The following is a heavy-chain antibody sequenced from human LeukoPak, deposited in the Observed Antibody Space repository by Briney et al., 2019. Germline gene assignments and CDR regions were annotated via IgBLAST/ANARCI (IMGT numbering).Heavy chain of an antibody. CDR3: ARDRGEYSYAYGY. J-gene: IGHJ4*02. D-gene: IGHD5-18*01. Sequence: SETLSLTCTVSGASVSRNWWSWVRQPPGKGLEWIGEIHHSGGTNYNPSLKSRVTMSLDNSNNHFSLKLSSVTAADTAVYYCARDRGEYSYAYGYWGQGTLVTASS. CDR2: IHHSGGT. CDR1: GASVSRNW. V-gene: IGHV4-4*02.